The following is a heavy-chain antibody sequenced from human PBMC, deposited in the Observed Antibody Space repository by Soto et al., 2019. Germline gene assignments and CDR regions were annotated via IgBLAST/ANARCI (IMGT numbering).Heavy chain of an antibody. V-gene: IGHV3-33*01. CDR1: GFTFSSYG. Sequence: QVQLVESGGGVVQPGRSLRLSCAASGFTFSSYGMHWVRQAPGKGLEWVAVIWYDGSNKYYADSVKGRFTISRDNSKNTLYLQMNSLRAEDTAVYYCARGGDYYYSMDVWGQGTTVTVSS. CDR2: IWYDGSNK. CDR3: ARGGDYYYSMDV. J-gene: IGHJ6*02.